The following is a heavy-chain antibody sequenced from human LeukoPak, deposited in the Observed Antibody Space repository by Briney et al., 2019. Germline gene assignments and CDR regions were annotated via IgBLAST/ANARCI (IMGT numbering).Heavy chain of an antibody. CDR3: ARGYDSSGYYGIGYFDS. D-gene: IGHD3-22*01. CDR2: LYYSGST. V-gene: IGHV4-39*01. J-gene: IGHJ4*02. CDR1: GVSISRSSNC. Sequence: SETLSLTCSVSGVSISRSSNCWGWIRQPPGKGLEWIGSLYYSGSTYYNPSLKSRVTVSVDTSKNQFSLKLKPVTAADTAVYYCARGYDSSGYYGIGYFDSWGQGTLVTVSS.